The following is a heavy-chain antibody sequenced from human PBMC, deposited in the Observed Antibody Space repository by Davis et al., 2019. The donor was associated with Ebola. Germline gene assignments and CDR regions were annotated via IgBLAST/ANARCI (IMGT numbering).Heavy chain of an antibody. CDR3: TRDSVRYDSSGYLPI. Sequence: MPSETLSLTCAVFGGSFSGYYWSWIRQPPGMGLEWIGEINHSGVTNYNPSLKSRVTMSVDTSKNQFSLKLSSVTAADTAVYYCTRDSVRYDSSGYLPIWGQGTLVTVSS. CDR2: INHSGVT. V-gene: IGHV4-34*01. J-gene: IGHJ4*02. D-gene: IGHD3-22*01. CDR1: GGSFSGYY.